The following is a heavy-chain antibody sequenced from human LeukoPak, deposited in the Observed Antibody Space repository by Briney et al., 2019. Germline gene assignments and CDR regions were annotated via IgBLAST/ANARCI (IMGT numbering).Heavy chain of an antibody. Sequence: QPGGSLRLSCAASGFTFDDYAMHWVRQAPGKGLEWVSLISGDGSITYYADSVKGRFTISRDNSENSLYLQMNSLRAEDTALYYCAKDIQTGGWLQLSYFDYWGQGTLVTVSS. CDR1: GFTFDDYA. CDR3: AKDIQTGGWLQLSYFDY. D-gene: IGHD5-24*01. V-gene: IGHV3-43*02. CDR2: ISGDGSIT. J-gene: IGHJ4*02.